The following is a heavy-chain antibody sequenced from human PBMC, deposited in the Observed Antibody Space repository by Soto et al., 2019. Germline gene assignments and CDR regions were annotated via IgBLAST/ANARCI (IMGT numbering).Heavy chain of an antibody. CDR2: IIGSGGRT. J-gene: IGHJ3*02. CDR3: AKGGYYSLFDI. CDR1: GXPFSSYA. D-gene: IGHD3-16*01. Sequence: GSLRLSCVASGXPFSSYAMSWVRQTPGKGLEWVSGIIGSGGRTYYADSVKGRFTISRYNSNNTLSLQMHILRVEDTAVYFCAKGGYYSLFDIWGQGTVVTVS. V-gene: IGHV3-23*01.